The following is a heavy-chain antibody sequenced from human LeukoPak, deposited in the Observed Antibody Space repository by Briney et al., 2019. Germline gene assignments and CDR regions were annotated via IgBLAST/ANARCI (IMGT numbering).Heavy chain of an antibody. CDR2: ITGSGGNT. CDR3: AKWGDYDVLTGYYVSDY. D-gene: IGHD3-9*01. V-gene: IGHV3-23*01. Sequence: GSLRLSCAASGFTFSNYAMSWVRQAPGKGLEWVSAITGSGGNTYYADSVKGRFTISRDNSKNTLYLQMNSLRAEDTAVYYCAKWGDYDVLTGYYVSDYWGQGTLVTVSS. J-gene: IGHJ4*02. CDR1: GFTFSNYA.